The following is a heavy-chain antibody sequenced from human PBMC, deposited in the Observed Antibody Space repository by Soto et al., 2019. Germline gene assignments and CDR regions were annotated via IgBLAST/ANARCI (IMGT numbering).Heavy chain of an antibody. V-gene: IGHV3-23*01. CDR1: GFTFSSYA. CDR3: AKDHYCSSTSCYAGFDY. D-gene: IGHD2-2*01. J-gene: IGHJ4*02. CDR2: ISGSGGST. Sequence: GGSLRLSCAASGFTFSSYAMSWVRQAPGKGLEWVSAISGSGGSTYYADSVKGRFTISRDNSKNTLYLQMNSLRAEDTAVYYCAKDHYCSSTSCYAGFDYWGQGTLVTVSS.